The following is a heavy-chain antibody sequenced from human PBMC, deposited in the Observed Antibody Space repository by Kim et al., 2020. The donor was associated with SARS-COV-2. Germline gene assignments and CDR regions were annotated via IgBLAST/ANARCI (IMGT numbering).Heavy chain of an antibody. CDR2: ISYDGSNK. D-gene: IGHD2-2*01. V-gene: IGHV3-30*04. Sequence: GGSLRLSCAASGFTFSSYAMHWVRQAPGKGLEWVAVISYDGSNKYYADSVKGRFTISRDNSKNTLYLQMNSLRAEDTAVYYCARVVDRKVGVDYWGQGTLVTVSS. CDR1: GFTFSSYA. J-gene: IGHJ4*02. CDR3: ARVVDRKVGVDY.